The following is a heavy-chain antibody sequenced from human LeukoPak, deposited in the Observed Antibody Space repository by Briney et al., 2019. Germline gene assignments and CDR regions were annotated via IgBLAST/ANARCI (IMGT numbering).Heavy chain of an antibody. J-gene: IGHJ4*02. CDR1: GFTVSSNY. D-gene: IGHD3-22*01. Sequence: GGSLRLSCAASGFTVSSNYMSWVRQAPGKGLEWVSVIYSGGSTYYADSVKGRFTISRDNAKNSLYLQMNSLRAEDTAVYYCANVPLDSSGYYYVWRVGGYWGQGTLVTVSS. CDR2: IYSGGST. V-gene: IGHV3-53*01. CDR3: ANVPLDSSGYYYVWRVGGY.